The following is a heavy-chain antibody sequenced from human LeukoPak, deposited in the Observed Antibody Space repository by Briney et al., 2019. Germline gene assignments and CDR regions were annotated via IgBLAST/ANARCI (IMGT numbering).Heavy chain of an antibody. CDR2: IIPIFGTA. J-gene: IGHJ6*03. CDR3: ARGAPDYGDYSYYYYYMDV. CDR1: GGTFSSYA. V-gene: IGHV1-69*13. D-gene: IGHD4-17*01. Sequence: SVKVSCKASGGTFSSYAISWVRQAPGQGLEWMGGIIPIFGTANYAQKFQGRVTITADESTSTAYMELSSLRSEDTAVYYCARGAPDYGDYSYYYYYMDVWGKGTTVTISS.